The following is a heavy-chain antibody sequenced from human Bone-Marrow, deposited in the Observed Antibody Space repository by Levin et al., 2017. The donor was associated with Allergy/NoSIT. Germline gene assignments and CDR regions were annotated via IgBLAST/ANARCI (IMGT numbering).Heavy chain of an antibody. Sequence: GGSLRLSCAASGFTFSSYAMHWVRQAPGKGLEWVAVISYDGSNKYYADSVKGRFTISRDNSKNTLYLQMNSLRAEDTAVYYCARCVYRSTSCYFHYGMDVWGQGTTVTVSS. J-gene: IGHJ6*02. CDR1: GFTFSSYA. CDR3: ARCVYRSTSCYFHYGMDV. V-gene: IGHV3-30-3*01. CDR2: ISYDGSNK. D-gene: IGHD2-2*01.